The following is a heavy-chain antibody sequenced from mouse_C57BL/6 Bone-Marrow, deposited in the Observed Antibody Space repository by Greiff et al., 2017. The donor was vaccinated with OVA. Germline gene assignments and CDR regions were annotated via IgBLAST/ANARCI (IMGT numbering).Heavy chain of an antibody. V-gene: IGHV1-59*01. Sequence: QVQLQQSGPELVKPGASVKISCKASGYTFTSSWMHWVKQRPGQGLEWIGVIDPSDSYTNYNQKFKGKATLTVDTSSSTAYMQLSSLTSEDSAVYYCATTGWFAYWGQGTLVTVSA. CDR1: GYTFTSSW. CDR3: ATTGWFAY. CDR2: IDPSDSYT. D-gene: IGHD4-1*02. J-gene: IGHJ3*01.